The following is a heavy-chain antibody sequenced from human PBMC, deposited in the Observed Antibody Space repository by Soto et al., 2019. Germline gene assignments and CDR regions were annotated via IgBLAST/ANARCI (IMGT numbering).Heavy chain of an antibody. CDR1: VGSMSFYS. V-gene: IGHV4-59*01. J-gene: IGHJ3*02. D-gene: IGHD2-8*01. Sequence: SETLSLTCAVSVGSMSFYSWSWIRQPPGKGLEWIGYIHHSGDTDYNPSLKSRVTISVDRPQNQLSLKLTSVTTADTAVYYCARAHCSNGICYAFDIWGPGTKVTVSS. CDR2: IHHSGDT. CDR3: ARAHCSNGICYAFDI.